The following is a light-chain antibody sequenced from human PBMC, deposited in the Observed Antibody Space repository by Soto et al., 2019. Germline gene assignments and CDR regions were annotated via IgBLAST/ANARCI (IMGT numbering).Light chain of an antibody. Sequence: EIVMTQSPATLSVSPGERATLSCRASQRVSSNLAWYQQKPGQAPRLLLYGASTRATGIPARFSGSGSGTEFTLTISSLQSEDFAVYYCQQYHYWWTFGQGTKVDIK. J-gene: IGKJ1*01. CDR1: QRVSSN. V-gene: IGKV3-15*01. CDR2: GAS. CDR3: QQYHYWWT.